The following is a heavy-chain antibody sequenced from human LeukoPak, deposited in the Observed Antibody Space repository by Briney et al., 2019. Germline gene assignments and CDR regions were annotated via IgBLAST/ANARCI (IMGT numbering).Heavy chain of an antibody. Sequence: GGSLRLSCAASGFTFDSHTVIWVRQAPGKGLQWVASISGSSTSVFYADPVKGRFTISRDNSKYSLFLQMDSLRVEDTATYYCARDLMGHSVYDRGDYWGRGTLVTVSS. CDR3: ARDLMGHSVYDRGDY. CDR2: ISGSSTSV. D-gene: IGHD5/OR15-5a*01. CDR1: GFTFDSHT. V-gene: IGHV3-21*01. J-gene: IGHJ4*02.